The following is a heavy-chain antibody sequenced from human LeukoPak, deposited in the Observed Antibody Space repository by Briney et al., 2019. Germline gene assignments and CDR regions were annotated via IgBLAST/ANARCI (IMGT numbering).Heavy chain of an antibody. CDR2: IYYIGTA. Sequence: SETLSLTCSVSGDSISIGDYRWSWIRQSPGKGLEWIGYIYYIGTAYYNPSLRSRVALSADTSKNQFSLKLNSVTVADSAVYFCARARGDSPRIYYYMDVWGKGTTVTISS. CDR3: ARARGDSPRIYYYMDV. D-gene: IGHD3-16*01. J-gene: IGHJ6*03. CDR1: GDSISIGDYR. V-gene: IGHV4-30-4*01.